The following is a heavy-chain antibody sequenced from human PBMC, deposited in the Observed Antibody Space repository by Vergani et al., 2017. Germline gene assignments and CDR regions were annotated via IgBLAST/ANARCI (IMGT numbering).Heavy chain of an antibody. J-gene: IGHJ5*02. Sequence: EVQLVPSGAEVKKPGESLTISCKGSGYSFTSYWIGWVRQMPGKGLEWMGIIYPGDSDTRYSPSFQGQVTISADKSISTAYLQWSSLKASDTAMYYCARFTRDDFWSGYYTHGNNWFDPWGQGTLVTVSS. CDR2: IYPGDSDT. CDR3: ARFTRDDFWSGYYTHGNNWFDP. D-gene: IGHD3-3*01. CDR1: GYSFTSYW. V-gene: IGHV5-51*01.